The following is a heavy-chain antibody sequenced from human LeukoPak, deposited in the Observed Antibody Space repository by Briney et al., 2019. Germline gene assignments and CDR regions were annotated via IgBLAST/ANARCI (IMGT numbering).Heavy chain of an antibody. CDR1: GYTFTGYY. V-gene: IGHV1-2*02. Sequence: ASVKVSCKASGYTFTGYYMHWVRQAPGQGLEWMGWINPNSGGTNYAQKFQGRVTMTRDTSISTAYMEPSRLRSDDTAVYYCARDNADGYNADYWGQGTLVTVSS. CDR3: ARDNADGYNADY. CDR2: INPNSGGT. J-gene: IGHJ4*02. D-gene: IGHD5-24*01.